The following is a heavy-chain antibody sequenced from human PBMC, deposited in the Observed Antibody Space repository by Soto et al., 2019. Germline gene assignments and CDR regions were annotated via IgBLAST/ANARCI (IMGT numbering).Heavy chain of an antibody. CDR1: GFSLTDSGVG. CDR3: AQRLQRNNCNYFDAFHI. Sequence: QITLKESGPTLVKPTQTLTMTCTLSGFSLTDSGVGVGCMRQPPGKALDWLALVYWDDDKRYSPSLKNRLTITKDTSKNLVVLTMTHMDPVDTATYYCAQRLQRNNCNYFDAFHIWGQGTLVTVSA. CDR2: VYWDDDK. J-gene: IGHJ3*02. V-gene: IGHV2-5*02. D-gene: IGHD1-20*01.